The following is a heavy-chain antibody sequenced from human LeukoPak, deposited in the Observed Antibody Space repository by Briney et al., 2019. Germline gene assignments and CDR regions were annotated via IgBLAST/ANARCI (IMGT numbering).Heavy chain of an antibody. CDR2: INHSGST. Sequence: SETLSLTCTVSGGSISSSAYYWGWIRQPPGKGLEWIGEINHSGSTNYNPSLKSRVTISVDTSKNQFSLKLSSVTAADTAVYYCARRRLLGAFDIWGQGTMVTVSS. D-gene: IGHD4-17*01. V-gene: IGHV4-39*07. CDR3: ARRRLLGAFDI. CDR1: GGSISSSAYY. J-gene: IGHJ3*02.